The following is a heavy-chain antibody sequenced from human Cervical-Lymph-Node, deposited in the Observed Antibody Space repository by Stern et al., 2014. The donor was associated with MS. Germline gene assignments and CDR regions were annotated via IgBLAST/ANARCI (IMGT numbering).Heavy chain of an antibody. Sequence: EVQLVESGGGVVQPGGSLRLSCAASGFTFNNYAMTWVRQAPGKGLEWVSGMSGNGGRTYYADSVKGRFTISRDNSRNTPYLQMNSLRADDSAVYYCAKAIVVVIATSGYFDYWGQGTLVTVSS. D-gene: IGHD3-22*01. CDR1: GFTFNNYA. CDR2: MSGNGGRT. J-gene: IGHJ4*02. CDR3: AKAIVVVIATSGYFDY. V-gene: IGHV3-23*04.